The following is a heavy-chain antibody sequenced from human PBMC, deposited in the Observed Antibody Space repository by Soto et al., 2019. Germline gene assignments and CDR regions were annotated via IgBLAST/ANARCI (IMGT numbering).Heavy chain of an antibody. Sequence: SETLSFTCAVYGGSFSGYYWSWIRQPPGKGLEWIGEINHSGSTNYNPSLKSRVTISVDTSKNQFSLKLSSVTAADTAVYYCARGDFWSGYSYNWFDPWGQGTLVTVSS. CDR2: INHSGST. D-gene: IGHD3-3*01. CDR1: GGSFSGYY. J-gene: IGHJ5*02. V-gene: IGHV4-34*01. CDR3: ARGDFWSGYSYNWFDP.